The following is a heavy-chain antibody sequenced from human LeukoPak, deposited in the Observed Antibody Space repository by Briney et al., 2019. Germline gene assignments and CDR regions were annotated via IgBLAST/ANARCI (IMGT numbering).Heavy chain of an antibody. D-gene: IGHD5-18*01. Sequence: SEKVSCKASGGTFSSYAISWVRQAPGQGLEWMGRIIPIFDTAKYAQKFQGRVTITTDESTSTAYMELSSLRSEDTAVYYCAREVSDTAMGLFDYWGQGTLVTVSS. CDR3: AREVSDTAMGLFDY. CDR2: IIPIFDTA. V-gene: IGHV1-69*05. J-gene: IGHJ4*02. CDR1: GGTFSSYA.